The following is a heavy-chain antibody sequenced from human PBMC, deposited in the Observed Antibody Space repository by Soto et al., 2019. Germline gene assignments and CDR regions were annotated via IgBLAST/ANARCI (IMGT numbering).Heavy chain of an antibody. Sequence: GGSLRLSCAASGFTLSTYTMHWVRQAPGKGLQWVSSISPSGTYIDSLQGRFTISRDNARNSLYLQLNDLSAEDTALYYCARDREGATSHWFFDLWGRGTLVTSPQ. D-gene: IGHD1-26*01. J-gene: IGHJ2*01. CDR3: ARDREGATSHWFFDL. V-gene: IGHV3-21*04. CDR2: ISPSGTYI. CDR1: GFTLSTYT.